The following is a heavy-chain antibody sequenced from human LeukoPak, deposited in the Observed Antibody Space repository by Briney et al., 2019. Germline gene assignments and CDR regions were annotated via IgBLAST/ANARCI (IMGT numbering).Heavy chain of an antibody. J-gene: IGHJ4*02. CDR3: ARMAPQGYFDY. V-gene: IGHV2-70*04. CDR1: GFSLSTSGMR. Sequence: SGPTLVNPTQTLTLTCIFSGFSLSTSGMRAGWIRQPPGKALEWLARIDWDEDKFYSTSLKTRLTISKDTSKNQVVLTMTNMDPVDTATYYCARMAPQGYFDYWGQGTLVTVSS. CDR2: IDWDEDK.